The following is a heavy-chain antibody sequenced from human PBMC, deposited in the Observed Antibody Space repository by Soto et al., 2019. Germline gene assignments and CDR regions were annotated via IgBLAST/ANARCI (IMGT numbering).Heavy chain of an antibody. CDR2: ISGSGGST. CDR3: AKDGQFRTDGFDV. V-gene: IGHV3-23*01. CDR1: GFTFRSYA. J-gene: IGHJ3*01. Sequence: GGSLRLSCAASGFTFRSYAMSWVRQAPGKGLEWVSGISGSGGSTYYADSVKGRFTISRDNSKNILDLIMNSLKVEDTALYYYAKDGQFRTDGFDVWGQGTMVTVS. D-gene: IGHD1-1*01.